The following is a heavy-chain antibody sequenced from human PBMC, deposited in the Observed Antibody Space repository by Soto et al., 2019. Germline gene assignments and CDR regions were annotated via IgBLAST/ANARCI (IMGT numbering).Heavy chain of an antibody. D-gene: IGHD2-21*01. J-gene: IGHJ3*01. CDR1: GASIRSSSW. V-gene: IGHV4-4*02. CDR2: FYHAGSP. Sequence: QVQLQESGPGLVKPSGTLSLTCDVSGASIRSSSWWTWRRQSPGKGLEWIGEFYHAGSPHYNPSFQRRVTISADTSKNLFSLSLTSVTAADTAIYYCARASSFRGDFDFWGQGTAVVVSS. CDR3: ARASSFRGDFDF.